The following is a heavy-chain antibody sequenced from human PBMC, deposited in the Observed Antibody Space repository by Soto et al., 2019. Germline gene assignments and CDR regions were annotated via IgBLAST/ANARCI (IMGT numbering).Heavy chain of an antibody. D-gene: IGHD6-19*01. CDR2: FSATSENT. J-gene: IGHJ4*02. CDR3: AKARDQQCVRHPFDY. CDR1: GFFFSSYT. Sequence: EVQLLESGGGLVQPGGSLRLSCVGSGFFFSSYTMTWVRQAPGKGLEWVSSFSATSENTYYADSVRGRFTISRDNSKNTLFLQMNSLTAEDTAMYYCAKARDQQCVRHPFDYWGQGILVIVSS. V-gene: IGHV3-23*01.